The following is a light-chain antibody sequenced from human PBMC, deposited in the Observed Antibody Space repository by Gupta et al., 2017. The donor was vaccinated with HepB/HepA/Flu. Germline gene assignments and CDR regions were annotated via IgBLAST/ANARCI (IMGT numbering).Light chain of an antibody. J-gene: IGKJ1*01. CDR1: QSVCSSY. CDR2: GAS. V-gene: IGKV3-20*01. CDR3: QQYDNSPWT. Sequence: ELALTQSPGTLSLSPGERATLSCRASQSVCSSYLAWYQQKPGQAPKLLIYGASSRATGIPDRFSGSVSGTDFTLTISRLEPEDFAVSYCQQYDNSPWTFGQGTKVEVK.